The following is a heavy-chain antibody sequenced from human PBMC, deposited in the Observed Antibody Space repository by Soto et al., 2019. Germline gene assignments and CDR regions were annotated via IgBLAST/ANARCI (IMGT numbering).Heavy chain of an antibody. CDR2: IIPIFGTA. V-gene: IGHV1-69*01. CDR3: ARERIVVVPAATKPNGYYYYYGMDV. Sequence: KVSCKASGGTFSSYAISWVRQAPGQGPEWMGGIIPIFGTANYAQKFQGRVTITADESTSTAYMELSSLRSEDTAVYYCARERIVVVPAATKPNGYYYYYGMDVWGQGTTVTVSS. CDR1: GGTFSSYA. J-gene: IGHJ6*02. D-gene: IGHD2-2*01.